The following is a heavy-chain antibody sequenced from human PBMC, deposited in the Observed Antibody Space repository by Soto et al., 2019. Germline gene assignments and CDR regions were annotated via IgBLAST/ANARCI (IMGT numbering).Heavy chain of an antibody. CDR1: GGSVSNGMYY. J-gene: IGHJ4*02. CDR3: ARYCINSDCRHLYYFDF. CDR2: VYFTGTT. D-gene: IGHD2-8*01. V-gene: IGHV4-61*01. Sequence: PSETLSLTCTVSGGSVSNGMYYWSWIRQPPGKGLEWIGNVYFTGTTIYNPSLKSRVTMSVDTYKDQFFLKLTSVTAADTAVYYCARYCINSDCRHLYYFDFWGMGTLVTVS.